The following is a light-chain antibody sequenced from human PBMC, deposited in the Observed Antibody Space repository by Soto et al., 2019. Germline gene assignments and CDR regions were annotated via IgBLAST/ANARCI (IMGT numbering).Light chain of an antibody. V-gene: IGKV1-5*01. CDR1: QSISTW. Sequence: DIQVAQPPSTLSASVGDRVTFTCRASQSISTWLAWYQQKPGTAPKLLIYVVSSLQSGVPSRFSGSRSGTDFTLTIRSLQPDDFGTYYCQQSHSVAYTFGQGTKVDIK. J-gene: IGKJ1*01. CDR2: VVS. CDR3: QQSHSVAYT.